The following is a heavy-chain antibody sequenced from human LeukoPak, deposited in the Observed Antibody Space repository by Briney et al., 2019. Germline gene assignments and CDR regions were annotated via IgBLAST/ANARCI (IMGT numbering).Heavy chain of an antibody. CDR1: GITFSTSG. D-gene: IGHD6-19*01. CDR3: AREGGTAVAGTLDY. CDR2: IQYDESTK. V-gene: IGHV3-30*02. J-gene: IGHJ4*02. Sequence: PGGSLRLSCAASGITFSTSGMHWVRQAPGKGLEWLTFIQYDESTKYYADSVKGRFTISRDNSKNTLYLQMNSLRAEDTAVYFCAREGGTAVAGTLDYWGQGTPVTVSS.